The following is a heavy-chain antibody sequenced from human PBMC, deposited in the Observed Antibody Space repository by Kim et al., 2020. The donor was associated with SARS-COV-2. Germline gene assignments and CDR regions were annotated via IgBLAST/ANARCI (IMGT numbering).Heavy chain of an antibody. CDR3: ARMEVRGASPNYYYYGMDV. V-gene: IGHV4-34*01. Sequence: SETLSLTCAAYGGSFSGYYWSWIRQPPGKGLEWIGEINHSGSTNYNPSLKSRVTISVDTSKNQFSLKLSSVTAADTAVYYCARMEVRGASPNYYYYGMDVWGQGTTVTVSS. J-gene: IGHJ6*02. D-gene: IGHD3-10*01. CDR2: INHSGST. CDR1: GGSFSGYY.